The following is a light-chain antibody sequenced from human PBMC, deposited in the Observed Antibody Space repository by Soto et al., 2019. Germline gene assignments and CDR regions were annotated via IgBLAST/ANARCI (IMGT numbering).Light chain of an antibody. CDR2: DAS. J-gene: IGKJ5*01. CDR3: QQYYRSSIT. V-gene: IGKV1-5*01. Sequence: DIQMTQSPSTLSASVGDRVTITCRASQSLNNYLAWYQQKPGKAPKLLIYDASTLERGVPSRFRGTGSATEFTLTISSLQPDDFATYYCQQYYRSSITFGQGTRLEIK. CDR1: QSLNNY.